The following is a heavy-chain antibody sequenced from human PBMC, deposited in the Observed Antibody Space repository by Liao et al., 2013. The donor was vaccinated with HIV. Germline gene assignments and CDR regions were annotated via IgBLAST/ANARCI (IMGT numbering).Heavy chain of an antibody. D-gene: IGHD5-12*01. CDR1: GGSISSSY. Sequence: QVQPQEWGPRLMKPSETLSLTCGVSGGSISSSYWNWIRQTAGQRLQWIGRISGNGGTFYNPSLKSRVLMSIDTSTNRFSLHLTSVTAADTATYFCARGGSFFDDWGQGNPGHRLL. J-gene: IGHJ4*02. CDR3: ARGGSFFDD. V-gene: IGHV4-4*07. CDR2: ISGNGGT.